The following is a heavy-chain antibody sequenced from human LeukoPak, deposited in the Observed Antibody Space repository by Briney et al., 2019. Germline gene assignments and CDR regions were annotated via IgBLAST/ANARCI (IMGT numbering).Heavy chain of an antibody. D-gene: IGHD6-19*01. CDR3: ARDEVAEGYFDY. CDR1: GFTFSSYS. Sequence: GGSLRLSCAASGFTFSSYSMNWVRQAPGKGLEWVSYISSSSTIYYADSVKSRFTISRDNAKNSLYLQMNSLRAEDTAVYYCARDEVAEGYFDYWGQGTLVTVSS. CDR2: ISSSSTI. J-gene: IGHJ4*02. V-gene: IGHV3-48*01.